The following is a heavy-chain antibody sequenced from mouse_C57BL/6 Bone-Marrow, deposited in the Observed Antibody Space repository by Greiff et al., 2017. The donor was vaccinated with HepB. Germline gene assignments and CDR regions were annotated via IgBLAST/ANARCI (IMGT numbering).Heavy chain of an antibody. J-gene: IGHJ2*01. V-gene: IGHV1-81*01. D-gene: IGHD2-2*01. CDR2: IYPRSGNT. Sequence: VQLQQSGAELARPGASVKLSCKASGYTFTSYGISWVKQRTGQGLEWIGEIYPRSGNTYYNEKFKGKATLTADKSSSTAYMELRSLTSEDSAVYFCARWGVTTPYFDYWGQGTTLTVSS. CDR1: GYTFTSYG. CDR3: ARWGVTTPYFDY.